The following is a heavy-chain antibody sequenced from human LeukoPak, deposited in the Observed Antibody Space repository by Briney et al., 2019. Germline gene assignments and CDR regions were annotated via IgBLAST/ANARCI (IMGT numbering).Heavy chain of an antibody. CDR1: GFTFSTYG. CDR2: ISYDGSNK. J-gene: IGHJ4*02. Sequence: PGGSLRLSCAASGFTFSTYGMHWVRQAPGKGLEWVAVISYDGSNKYYADSVKGRFTISRDNSKNTLYLQMKSLRAEDTALYFCVQGPYLDYWGQGTLVTVSS. CDR3: VQGPYLDY. D-gene: IGHD2-21*01. V-gene: IGHV3-30*03.